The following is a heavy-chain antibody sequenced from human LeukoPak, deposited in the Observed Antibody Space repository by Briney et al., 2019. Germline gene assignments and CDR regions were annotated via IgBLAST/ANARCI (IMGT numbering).Heavy chain of an antibody. CDR3: ARDPSYYDSSGCDY. CDR1: GFTFSNYW. CDR2: INSDGSST. D-gene: IGHD3-22*01. J-gene: IGHJ4*02. V-gene: IGHV3-74*01. Sequence: GSLRLSCAASGFTFSNYWMHWVRQAPGKGLVWVSRINSDGSSTSNADSVKGRFTISRDNAKNTLYLQMNSLRAEDTAVYYCARDPSYYDSSGCDYWGQGTLVTVTS.